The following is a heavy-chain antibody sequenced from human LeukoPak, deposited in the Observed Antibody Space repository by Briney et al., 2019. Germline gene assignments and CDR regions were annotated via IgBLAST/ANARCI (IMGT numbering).Heavy chain of an antibody. CDR2: ISWNSGSI. J-gene: IGHJ4*02. V-gene: IGHV3-9*01. CDR3: AKGTLLRYFDWSDQDTYYFDY. Sequence: PGRSLRLSCAASGFTFDDYAMHWVRQAPGKGLEWVSGISWNSGSIGYADSVKGRFTISRDNAKNSLYLQMNSLRAEDTALYYCAKGTLLRYFDWSDQDTYYFDYWGQGTLVTVSS. D-gene: IGHD3-9*01. CDR1: GFTFDDYA.